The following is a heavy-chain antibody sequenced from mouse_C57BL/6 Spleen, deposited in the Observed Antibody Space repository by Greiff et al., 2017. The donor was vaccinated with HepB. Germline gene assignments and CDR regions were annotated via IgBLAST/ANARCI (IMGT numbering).Heavy chain of an antibody. Sequence: EVQVVESGGGLVKPGGSLKLSCAASGFTFSDYGMHWVRQAPEKGLEWVAYISSGSSTIYYADTVKGRFTISRDNAKNTLFLQMTSLRSEDTAMYYCAKNWGYAMDYWGQGTSVTVSS. V-gene: IGHV5-17*01. J-gene: IGHJ4*01. D-gene: IGHD4-1*01. CDR3: AKNWGYAMDY. CDR1: GFTFSDYG. CDR2: ISSGSSTI.